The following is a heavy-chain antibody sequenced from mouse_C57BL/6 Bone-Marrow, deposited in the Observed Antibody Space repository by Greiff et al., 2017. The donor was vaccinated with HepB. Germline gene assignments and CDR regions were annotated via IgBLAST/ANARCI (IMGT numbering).Heavy chain of an antibody. CDR3: ASSSYVGWFAY. CDR1: GYTFTSYW. Sequence: VQLQQPGAELVRPGSSVKLSCKASGYTFTSYWMHWVKQRPIQGLEWIGNIDPSDSETHYNQKFKDKATLTVDKSSSTAYMQLSSLTSEDSAVYYCASSSYVGWFAYWGQGTLVTVSA. D-gene: IGHD1-1*01. J-gene: IGHJ3*01. V-gene: IGHV1-52*01. CDR2: IDPSDSET.